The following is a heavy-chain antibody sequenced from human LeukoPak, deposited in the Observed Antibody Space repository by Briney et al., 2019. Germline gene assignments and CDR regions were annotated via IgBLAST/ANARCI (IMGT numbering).Heavy chain of an antibody. CDR2: IYSGCST. J-gene: IGHJ3*02. Sequence: GRSLRLSSAASGFTASTNYMTRVSQAPGKGLESVSVIYSGCSTYYADSVKGRFTISRHNSKNTLYLQMNSLRAEDTAVYYCARDSGSYPDAFDIWGQGTMVTVSS. V-gene: IGHV3-53*04. CDR3: ARDSGSYPDAFDI. D-gene: IGHD1-26*01. CDR1: GFTASTNY.